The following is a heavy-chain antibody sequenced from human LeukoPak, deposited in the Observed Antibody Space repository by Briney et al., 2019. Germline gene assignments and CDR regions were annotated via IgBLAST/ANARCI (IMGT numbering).Heavy chain of an antibody. CDR2: INHDGSEK. Sequence: GGSLRLSCAASGFRLSDYWMSWVSQAPGKGLEWVTNINHDGSEKYYVDSARGRFTISRDNAKHSLYLEMNSLRAKDTAVYYCARCSNAVCTLGMDVWGQGTTVTVSS. D-gene: IGHD2-8*01. V-gene: IGHV3-7*03. CDR1: GFRLSDYW. CDR3: ARCSNAVCTLGMDV. J-gene: IGHJ6*02.